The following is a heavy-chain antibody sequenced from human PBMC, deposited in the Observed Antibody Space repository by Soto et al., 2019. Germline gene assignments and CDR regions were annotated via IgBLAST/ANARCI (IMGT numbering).Heavy chain of an antibody. J-gene: IGHJ6*02. Sequence: PGGSLILSCAASGFTFSSYAMHWVLQAPGKGLEWVAVISYDGSNKYYADSVKGRFTISRDNSKNTLYLQMNSLRAEDTAVYYCARDLMGSVLLCYYYDMDVWGQGTTGTVSS. D-gene: IGHD6-19*01. V-gene: IGHV3-30-3*01. CDR1: GFTFSSYA. CDR2: ISYDGSNK. CDR3: ARDLMGSVLLCYYYDMDV.